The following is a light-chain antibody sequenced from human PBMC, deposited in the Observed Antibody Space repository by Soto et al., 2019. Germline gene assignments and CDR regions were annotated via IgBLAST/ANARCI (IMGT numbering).Light chain of an antibody. J-gene: IGKJ2*02. Sequence: DIQMTQSPSSLSASVGDRVTITCRASQNTSTFLNWYQQEPGKAPKLLIYAAASLQGGVPSRFSGSGSGTDFTLTITSLQPEDFASYYCQQSYSTWCTFGQGTKLEIK. CDR3: QQSYSTWCT. CDR1: QNTSTF. CDR2: AAA. V-gene: IGKV1-39*01.